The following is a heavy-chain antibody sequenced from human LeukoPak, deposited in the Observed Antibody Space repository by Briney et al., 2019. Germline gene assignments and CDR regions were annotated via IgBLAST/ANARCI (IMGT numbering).Heavy chain of an antibody. CDR3: TKHTSRVPPLDAFDI. V-gene: IGHV3-30*02. CDR2: IRYDGRNK. J-gene: IGHJ3*02. CDR1: GFIFSSYG. Sequence: GGSLRLSCAASGFIFSSYGMHWVRQAPGKGLEWVASIRYDGRNKYYADSVKGRFTISRDTSKNTLYLQMNSLRAEDTAVYYCTKHTSRVPPLDAFDIWGQGTMVTVSS. D-gene: IGHD2-2*01.